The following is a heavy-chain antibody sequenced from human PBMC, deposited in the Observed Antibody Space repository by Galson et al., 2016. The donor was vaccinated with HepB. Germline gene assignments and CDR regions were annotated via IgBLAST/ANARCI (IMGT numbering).Heavy chain of an antibody. CDR1: GFTFRNYG. Sequence: SLRLSCAASGFTFRNYGMTWVRQAPGKGLEVVSSISRSGDSTEHADSVKGRFTISRDNSKHTLSPQMNSLTADDTAIYYCVQGSTAPAVWGKGTTVTVSS. D-gene: IGHD2-2*01. CDR2: ISRSGDST. V-gene: IGHV3-23*01. J-gene: IGHJ6*04. CDR3: VQGSTAPAV.